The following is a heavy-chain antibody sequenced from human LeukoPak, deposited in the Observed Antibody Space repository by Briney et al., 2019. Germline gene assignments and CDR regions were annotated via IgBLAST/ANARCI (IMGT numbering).Heavy chain of an antibody. CDR1: GYHFTGLW. CDR3: VRGYCSTARCSNFDH. CDR2: IYPDDSDT. D-gene: IGHD2-2*01. J-gene: IGHJ4*02. Sequence: GESLKFSFKASGYHFTGLWIGWVRQKPGKGLEWMGIIYPDDSDTSYSPSFQGQVTISADTSISAAYLQWSSLKASDTAMYFCVRGYCSTARCSNFDHWGPGTLVTVSS. V-gene: IGHV5-51*01.